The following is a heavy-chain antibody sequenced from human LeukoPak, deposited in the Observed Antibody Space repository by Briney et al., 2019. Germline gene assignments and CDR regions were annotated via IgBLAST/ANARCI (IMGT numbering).Heavy chain of an antibody. CDR1: GGSISSGGYS. CDR3: ARQSGSYYLGDYYFDF. Sequence: SQTLSLTCAVSGGSISSGGYSWSWIRQPPGKGLEWIGYIYHSGSTYYNPSLKSRVTISVDTSENQFSLKLSSVTAADTAVYYCARQSGSYYLGDYYFDFWGPGTPVTVSS. J-gene: IGHJ4*02. V-gene: IGHV4-30-2*03. CDR2: IYHSGST. D-gene: IGHD3-10*01.